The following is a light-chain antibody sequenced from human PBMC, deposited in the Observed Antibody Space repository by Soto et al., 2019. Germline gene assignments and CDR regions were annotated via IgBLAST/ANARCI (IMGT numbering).Light chain of an antibody. V-gene: IGKV1-5*03. CDR1: QSINGW. J-gene: IGKJ2*01. Sequence: DIQLTQCPSTLSSSVGDSVTITCRASQSINGWLAWYKKKPGQAPNILIYKASTLESGVPSRFSGMGYATDFTLTITSLQPEDVATDDCLQDYTFPYTFGQGTKVDIK. CDR2: KAS. CDR3: LQDYTFPYT.